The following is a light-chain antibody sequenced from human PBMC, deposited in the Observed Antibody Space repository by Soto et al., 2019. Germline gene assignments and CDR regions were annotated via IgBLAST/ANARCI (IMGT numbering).Light chain of an antibody. CDR1: QSISSY. V-gene: IGKV1-39*01. J-gene: IGKJ1*01. CDR2: AAS. CDR3: QQSYSTPGT. Sequence: DIQMTQSPSSLSASVGDRVTITCRASQSISSYLNWYQQKPGKAPKLLIYAASSLQSGVPSRFRVSVSGKFFSLTSSSLKREVLEIYYCQQSYSTPGTFGQGTKGKLK.